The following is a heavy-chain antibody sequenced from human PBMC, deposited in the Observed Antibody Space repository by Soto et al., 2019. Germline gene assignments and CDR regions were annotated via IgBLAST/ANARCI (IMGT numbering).Heavy chain of an antibody. V-gene: IGHV3-30*18. Sequence: PGGSLRLSCAASGFTFSSYGMHWVRQAPGKGLEWVAVISYDGSNKYYADSVKGRFTISRDNSKNTLYLQMNSLRAEDTAVYYCAKGSSGTLDYWGQGTLVTVSS. CDR3: AKGSSGTLDY. CDR1: GFTFSSYG. J-gene: IGHJ4*02. CDR2: ISYDGSNK. D-gene: IGHD3-22*01.